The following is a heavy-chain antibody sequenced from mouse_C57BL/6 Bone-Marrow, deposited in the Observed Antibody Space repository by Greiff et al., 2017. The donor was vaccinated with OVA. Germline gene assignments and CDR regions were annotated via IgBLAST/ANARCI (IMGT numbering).Heavy chain of an antibody. CDR1: GFTFTDYY. CDR3: ARGLTLGD. D-gene: IGHD3-1*01. Sequence: EVKLVESGGGLVQPGGSLSLSCAASGFTFTDYYMSWVRQPPGKALEWLGFIRNKANGNTTAYSASVKGRFTISRDNAQSHLYLQMNARRARDRATYYCARGLTLGDWCQGTTLTVSS. J-gene: IGHJ2*01. V-gene: IGHV7-3*01. CDR2: IRNKANGNTT.